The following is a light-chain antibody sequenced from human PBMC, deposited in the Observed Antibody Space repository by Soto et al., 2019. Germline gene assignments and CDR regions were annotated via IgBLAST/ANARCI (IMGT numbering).Light chain of an antibody. CDR1: SSDVGSYDV. Sequence: QSALTQPASLSGSPGQSITISCTGASSDVGSYDVVSWYQQHTGNAPKLIIYEATKRPSGVSNRFSGSKAGNTASLTISGLQADDEADYYCCSFGHGRTLVFGVGTKLTVL. V-gene: IGLV2-23*01. J-gene: IGLJ3*02. CDR2: EAT. CDR3: CSFGHGRTLV.